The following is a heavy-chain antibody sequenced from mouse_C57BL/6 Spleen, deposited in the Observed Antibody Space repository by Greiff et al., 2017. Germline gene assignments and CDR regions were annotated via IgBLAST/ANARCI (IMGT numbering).Heavy chain of an antibody. V-gene: IGHV5-17*01. CDR3: ARSLRYHYYAMDY. Sequence: EVKLVESGGGLVKPGGSLKLSCAASGFTFSDYGMHWVRQAPEKGLEWVAYISSGSSTIYYADTVKGRFTISRDNAKNTLFLQMTSLRSEDTAMYYCARSLRYHYYAMDYWGQGTSVTVSS. CDR2: ISSGSSTI. J-gene: IGHJ4*01. D-gene: IGHD1-1*01. CDR1: GFTFSDYG.